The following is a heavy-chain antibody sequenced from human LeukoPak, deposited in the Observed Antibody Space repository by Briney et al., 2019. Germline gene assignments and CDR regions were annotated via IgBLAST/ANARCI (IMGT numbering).Heavy chain of an antibody. Sequence: GGSLRLSCAAPGSILSDYNMNWVRQAPGKGLEWVSFIAISGTYITYADSVKGRFTISRDNAKNSLYLQMNSLRVEDTAVYYCTRDLSATARAYDYWGQGTLVTVSS. D-gene: IGHD1-26*01. CDR2: IAISGTYI. CDR3: TRDLSATARAYDY. J-gene: IGHJ4*02. V-gene: IGHV3-21*01. CDR1: GSILSDYN.